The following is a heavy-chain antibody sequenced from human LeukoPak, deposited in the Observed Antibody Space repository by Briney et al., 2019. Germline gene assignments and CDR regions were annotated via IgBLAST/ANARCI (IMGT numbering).Heavy chain of an antibody. J-gene: IGHJ6*03. Sequence: PGGSLRLSCAASGFTFSSYWMSWVRQAPGKGLEWVANIKQDGSEKYYVDSVKGRFTISRDNAKNSLYLQMNSLRAEDTAVYSCARGYSSSWHHYYYYMDVWGKGTTVTVSS. CDR3: ARGYSSSWHHYYYYMDV. V-gene: IGHV3-7*01. CDR2: IKQDGSEK. CDR1: GFTFSSYW. D-gene: IGHD6-13*01.